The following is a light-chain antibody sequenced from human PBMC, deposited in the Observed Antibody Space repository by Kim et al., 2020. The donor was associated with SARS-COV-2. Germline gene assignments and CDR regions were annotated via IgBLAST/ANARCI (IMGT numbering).Light chain of an antibody. Sequence: ASVGDRVTITCRASQSIGSLLAWYQQKPGKAPNLLIYKASTLESGVPSRLSGSGSGTEFTLTISSLQPDDFATYYCQQYNSYPWTFGQGTKVDIK. CDR1: QSIGSL. J-gene: IGKJ1*01. V-gene: IGKV1-5*03. CDR3: QQYNSYPWT. CDR2: KAS.